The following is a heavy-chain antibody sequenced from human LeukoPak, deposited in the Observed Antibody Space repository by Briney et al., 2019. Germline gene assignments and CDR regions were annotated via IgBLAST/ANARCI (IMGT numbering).Heavy chain of an antibody. D-gene: IGHD1-26*01. J-gene: IGHJ3*02. CDR1: GGSISSYY. CDR3: ASYSGIYSAFEI. V-gene: IGHV4-4*07. CDR2: IYTSGST. Sequence: SETLSLTCTVSGGSISSYYWSWIQQPAGKGLEWIGRIYTSGSTNYNPSLKSRVAISVDTSKNHFSLTLNAVTAADTAVYYCASYSGIYSAFEIWSQGTLVTVSS.